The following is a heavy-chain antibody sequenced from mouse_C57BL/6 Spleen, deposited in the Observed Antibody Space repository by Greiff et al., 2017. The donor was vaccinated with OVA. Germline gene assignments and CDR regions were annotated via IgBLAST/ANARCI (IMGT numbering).Heavy chain of an antibody. V-gene: IGHV1-62-2*01. CDR1: GYTFTEYT. Sequence: QVQLQQSGAELVKPGASVKLSCKASGYTFTEYTIHWVKQRSGQGLEWIGWFYPGSGSIKYNEKFKDKATLTADKSSSTVYMELSRLTSEDSAVYFCARHEAYGNYEGYYAMDYWGQGTSVTVSS. CDR2: FYPGSGSI. CDR3: ARHEAYGNYEGYYAMDY. J-gene: IGHJ4*01. D-gene: IGHD2-10*02.